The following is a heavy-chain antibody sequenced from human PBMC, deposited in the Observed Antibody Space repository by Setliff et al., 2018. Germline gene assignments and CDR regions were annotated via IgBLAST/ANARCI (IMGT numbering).Heavy chain of an antibody. D-gene: IGHD6-13*01. CDR2: INPGGGSA. CDR3: ARGGMAAANRKGVFEY. V-gene: IGHV1-46*01. Sequence: ASVKVSCKASGCSLTRYYMHWVRQAPGQGLEWMGIINPGGGSASYAEKFQGRVTMTRDTSTSTFYMEVNILRSDDTAVYYCARGGMAAANRKGVFEYWGQGTLVTVS. J-gene: IGHJ4*02. CDR1: GCSLTRYY.